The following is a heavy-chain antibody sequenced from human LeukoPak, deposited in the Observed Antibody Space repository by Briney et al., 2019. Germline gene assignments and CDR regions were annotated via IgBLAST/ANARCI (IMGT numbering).Heavy chain of an antibody. V-gene: IGHV3-7*01. J-gene: IGHJ4*02. CDR1: GFTFSSYW. CDR2: IKQDGSEK. CDR3: ARDMATVVTPTWDY. D-gene: IGHD4-23*01. Sequence: PGGSLRLSCAASGFTFSSYWMSWVRQAPGKGLEWVANIKQDGSEKYYVDSVKGRFTISRENAKNSLYLQMNSLRAEDTAVYYCARDMATVVTPTWDYWGQGTLVTVSS.